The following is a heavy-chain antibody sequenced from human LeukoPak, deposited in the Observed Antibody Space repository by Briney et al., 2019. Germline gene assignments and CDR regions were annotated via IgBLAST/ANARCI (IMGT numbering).Heavy chain of an antibody. J-gene: IGHJ4*02. CDR1: GGSFSGYY. CDR2: INHSGST. D-gene: IGHD6-13*01. CDR3: ARGGGAAAGRVHPRYN. Sequence: SETLSLTCAVYGGSFSGYYWSWIRQPPGKGLEWIGEINHSGSTNYNPSLKGRVTISVDTSKNQFSLKLSSVAAADTAVYYCARGGGAAAGRVHPRYNWGQGTLVTVSS. V-gene: IGHV4-34*01.